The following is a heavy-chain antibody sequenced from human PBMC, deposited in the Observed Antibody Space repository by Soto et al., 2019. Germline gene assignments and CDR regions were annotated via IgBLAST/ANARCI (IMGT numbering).Heavy chain of an antibody. D-gene: IGHD3-9*01. V-gene: IGHV4-30-4*01. CDR2: SSYSGST. Sequence: SATLSLTCTVSGGSISSDAYYWSWIRQPPGKGLEWIGYSSYSGSTYYNPSLKSRVTISVDTSKNQFSLRLTSVTAADTAVYYCARVIVVPSYFDTWGQSTPVTVSS. CDR1: GGSISSDAYY. J-gene: IGHJ1*01. CDR3: ARVIVVPSYFDT.